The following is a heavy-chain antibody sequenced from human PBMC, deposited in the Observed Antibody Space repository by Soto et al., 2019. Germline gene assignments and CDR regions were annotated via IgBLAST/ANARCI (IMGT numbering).Heavy chain of an antibody. D-gene: IGHD6-13*01. J-gene: IGHJ3*02. CDR2: IYWDDDK. CDR1: GFSLSTSGVG. CDR3: AHRRIAAAINAFDI. Sequence: QITLKESGPTLVKPTQTLTLTCTFSGFSLSTSGVGVGWIRQPPGKALEWLALIYWDDDKRYSPSLKSRLTITKYTSKNQVVLTMTNMDPVDTATYYCAHRRIAAAINAFDIWGQGTMVTVSS. V-gene: IGHV2-5*02.